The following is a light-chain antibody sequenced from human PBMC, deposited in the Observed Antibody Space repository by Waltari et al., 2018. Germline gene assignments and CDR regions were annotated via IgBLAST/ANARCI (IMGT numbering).Light chain of an antibody. V-gene: IGLV1-47*01. CDR3: ASWDGSLGGVI. CDR2: RNN. CDR1: NYHIATNF. Sequence: QSVLSQPPSASGTPGQRVTISCSRSNYHIATNFCNWYHQLPGTAPKLLIYRNNQRPSGVPDRFSGSKSGTSASLAISGLRSEDEADYYCASWDGSLGGVIFGGGTKLTVL. J-gene: IGLJ2*01.